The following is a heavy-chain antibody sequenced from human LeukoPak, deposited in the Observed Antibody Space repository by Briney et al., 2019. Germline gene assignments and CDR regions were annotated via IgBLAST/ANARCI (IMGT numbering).Heavy chain of an antibody. CDR2: IKQDGSEI. J-gene: IGHJ4*02. Sequence: GGSLRLSCAASGFTFSSYWMNWARQAPGKELEWVANIKQDGSEIYYVDSVKGRFTISRDNAKNSLYLQMNSLRAGDTAVYYCVRDKLTGASRLDYWGQGTLLTVSS. D-gene: IGHD7-27*01. CDR1: GFTFSSYW. V-gene: IGHV3-7*03. CDR3: VRDKLTGASRLDY.